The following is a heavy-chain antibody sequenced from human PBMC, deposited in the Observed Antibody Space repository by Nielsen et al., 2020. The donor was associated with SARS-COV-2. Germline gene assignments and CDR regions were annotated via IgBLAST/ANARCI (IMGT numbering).Heavy chain of an antibody. J-gene: IGHJ6*02. CDR2: IYFTGRT. V-gene: IGHV4-31*03. Sequence: LRLSCTVSGASISSGGYFWSWIRQHPGKGLEWIGYIYFTGRTSYSPSLKSRVAMSVDTSKNQFSLDLKSVTAADTAVYYCAREASGYDHYKYGMDVWGLGATVTVSS. CDR1: GASISSGGYF. CDR3: AREASGYDHYKYGMDV. D-gene: IGHD5-12*01.